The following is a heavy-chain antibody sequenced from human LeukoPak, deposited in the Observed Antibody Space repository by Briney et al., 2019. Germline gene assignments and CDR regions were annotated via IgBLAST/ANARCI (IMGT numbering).Heavy chain of an antibody. CDR2: ISYDGSNK. Sequence: PGGSLRLSCAASGFTFSSYAMHWVRQAPGKGLEWVAVISYDGSNKYYADSVKGRFTISRDNSKNTLYLQMNSLRAEDTAVYYCARVWFGELLYPDYWGQGTLVTVSS. CDR1: GFTFSSYA. D-gene: IGHD3-10*01. J-gene: IGHJ4*02. V-gene: IGHV3-30-3*01. CDR3: ARVWFGELLYPDY.